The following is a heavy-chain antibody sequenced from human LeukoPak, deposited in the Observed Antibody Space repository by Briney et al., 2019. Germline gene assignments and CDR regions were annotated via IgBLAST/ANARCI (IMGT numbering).Heavy chain of an antibody. CDR3: AKSAGDYGGIHGAFDI. J-gene: IGHJ3*02. V-gene: IGHV3-66*01. D-gene: IGHD4-23*01. Sequence: GGSLRLSCAASGFTVSSDYMNWVGQAPGKGLEWVSVFYSGGNTYYADSVKGRFTISRDNSKNTLSLQMNSLRAEDTAVYYCAKSAGDYGGIHGAFDIWGQGTMVTVSS. CDR2: FYSGGNT. CDR1: GFTVSSDY.